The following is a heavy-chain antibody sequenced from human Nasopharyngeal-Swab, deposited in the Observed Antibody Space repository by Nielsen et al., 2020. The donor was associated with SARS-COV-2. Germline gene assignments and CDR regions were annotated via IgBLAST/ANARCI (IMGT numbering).Heavy chain of an antibody. V-gene: IGHV3-11*06. Sequence: GESLKISCAASGFTFSDYYMSWIRQAPGKGLEWVSYISSSSSYTNYADSVKGRFTISRDNAKNSLYLQMNSLRAEDTAVHYCARSFNYYDRWGQGTMVTVSS. CDR1: GFTFSDYY. J-gene: IGHJ3*02. CDR3: ARSFNYYDR. CDR2: ISSSSSYT. D-gene: IGHD5-24*01.